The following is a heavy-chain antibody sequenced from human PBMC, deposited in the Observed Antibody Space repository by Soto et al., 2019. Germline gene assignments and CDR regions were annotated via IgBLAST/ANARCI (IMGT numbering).Heavy chain of an antibody. D-gene: IGHD3-10*01. CDR3: ARDHYGPGWFDP. CDR2: ISSSSSYT. Sequence: GGSLRLSCAASGFPFSDYYMSWIRTAPGKGLEWVSYISSSSSYTNYADSVKGRFTISRDNAKNSLYLQMNSLRAEDTAVYYCARDHYGPGWFDPWGQGTLVTVSS. CDR1: GFPFSDYY. V-gene: IGHV3-11*05. J-gene: IGHJ5*02.